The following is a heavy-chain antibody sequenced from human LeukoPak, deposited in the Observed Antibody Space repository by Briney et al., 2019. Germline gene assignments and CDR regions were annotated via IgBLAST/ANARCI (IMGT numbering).Heavy chain of an antibody. Sequence: PGGSLRLSCAASGFTFDDYAMHWVRQAPGKGLEWVSGISWNSGSIGYADSVKGRFTISRDNAKNSLYLQMNSLRAEDTAVYYCARQTRYSSSGDAFDIWGQGTMVTVSS. D-gene: IGHD6-6*01. CDR1: GFTFDDYA. CDR2: ISWNSGSI. V-gene: IGHV3-9*01. J-gene: IGHJ3*02. CDR3: ARQTRYSSSGDAFDI.